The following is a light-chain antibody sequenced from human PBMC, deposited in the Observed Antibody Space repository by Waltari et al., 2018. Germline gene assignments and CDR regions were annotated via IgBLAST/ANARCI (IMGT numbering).Light chain of an antibody. Sequence: SYVLTQPPSVSVAPGQTARITCWGIHIGRKSVHWYQQKPGQAPVVVVYDDSGRPSGFPERFSGYNSGNTATLTISRVEAGDEADYFCQVWDSSRDLEVFGGGTKLTVL. CDR1: HIGRKS. J-gene: IGLJ3*02. V-gene: IGLV3-21*02. CDR3: QVWDSSRDLEV. CDR2: DDS.